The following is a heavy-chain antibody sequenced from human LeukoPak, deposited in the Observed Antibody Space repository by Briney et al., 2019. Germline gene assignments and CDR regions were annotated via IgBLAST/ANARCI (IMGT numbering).Heavy chain of an antibody. CDR2: IYYSGST. V-gene: IGHV4-59*01. J-gene: IGHJ5*02. Sequence: SETLSLTCTVSGGSISSYYWSWIRQPPGKGLEWIGYIYYSGSTNYNPSLKSRVTISVDTSKNQFSLKLSSVTAADTAVYYCARVGLPTQWHSWFDPWGQGTLVTVSS. CDR3: ARVGLPTQWHSWFDP. CDR1: GGSISSYY. D-gene: IGHD6-19*01.